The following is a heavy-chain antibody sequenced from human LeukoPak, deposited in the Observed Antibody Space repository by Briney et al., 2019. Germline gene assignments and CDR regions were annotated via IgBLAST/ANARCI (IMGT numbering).Heavy chain of an antibody. D-gene: IGHD3-22*01. J-gene: IGHJ4*02. CDR2: IYTDDI. Sequence: SETLPLTCTVSGDSISSCCWSWIRQSAGEGLEWIGRIYTDDIIYNPSLKSRVTISVDRSKNQLSLWLSSVTAADTAVYYCARGFDGSGTFYFDFWGQGTLVTVSS. V-gene: IGHV4-4*07. CDR1: GDSISSCC. CDR3: ARGFDGSGTFYFDF.